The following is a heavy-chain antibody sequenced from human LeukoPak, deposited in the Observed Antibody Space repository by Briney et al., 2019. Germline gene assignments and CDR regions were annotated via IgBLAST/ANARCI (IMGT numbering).Heavy chain of an antibody. CDR1: GGSFSGYY. D-gene: IGHD5-18*01. J-gene: IGHJ4*02. CDR3: ARGVRSSTYSYGFMNY. Sequence: PSETLSLTCAVYGGSFSGYYWSWIRQPPGKGLEWIGEINHSGSTNYNPSLKSRVTISVDTSKNQFSLKLNSVTAADTAEYYCARGVRSSTYSYGFMNYWGQGTLVTVSS. V-gene: IGHV4-34*01. CDR2: INHSGST.